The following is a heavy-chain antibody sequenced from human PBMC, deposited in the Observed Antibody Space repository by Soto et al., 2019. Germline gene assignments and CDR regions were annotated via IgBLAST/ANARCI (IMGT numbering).Heavy chain of an antibody. D-gene: IGHD3-10*01. CDR2: INAGNGNT. CDR3: ARGITMVRGVIITASGY. CDR1: GYTFTSYA. V-gene: IGHV1-3*01. J-gene: IGHJ4*02. Sequence: QVQLVQSGAEVKKPGASVKVSCKASGYTFTSYAMHWVRQAPGQRLEWMGWINAGNGNTKYSQKFQGRVTITRDTSASTAYMELSSLRSEDTAVYYCARGITMVRGVIITASGYWGQGTLVTVSS.